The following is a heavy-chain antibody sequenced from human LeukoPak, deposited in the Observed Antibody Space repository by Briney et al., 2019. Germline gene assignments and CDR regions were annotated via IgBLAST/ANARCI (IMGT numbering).Heavy chain of an antibody. CDR1: GFTFSSYW. CDR3: ARDVLWFM. CDR2: IKQDGSEK. D-gene: IGHD3-10*01. Sequence: GGSLRLSCAAPGFTFSSYWMSWVRQAPGKGLEWVANIKQDGSEKYYVDSVKGRFTISRDNAKNSLYLQMNSLRAEDTAVYYCARDVLWFMWGQGTTVTVSS. V-gene: IGHV3-7*01. J-gene: IGHJ6*02.